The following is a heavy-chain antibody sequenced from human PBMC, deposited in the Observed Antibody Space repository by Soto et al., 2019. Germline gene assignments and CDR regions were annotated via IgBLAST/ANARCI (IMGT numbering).Heavy chain of an antibody. CDR2: IYYSGST. Sequence: PSETLALTCTVSGDPIGRSTYFWGWVRQPPGKGLEWIGTIYYSGSTYYNPSLKSRVTISVDTSKNHFSLKLSSVTAADTAVYFCARHLGEGYFDYWGHGALVT. J-gene: IGHJ4*01. CDR3: ARHLGEGYFDY. V-gene: IGHV4-39*01. CDR1: GDPIGRSTYF.